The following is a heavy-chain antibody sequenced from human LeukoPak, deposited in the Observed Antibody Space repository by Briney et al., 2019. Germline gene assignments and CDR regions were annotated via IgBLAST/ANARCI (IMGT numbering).Heavy chain of an antibody. Sequence: KPSETLSLTCAVSGASITSSNYYWGWVRQSPGKGLEWIGNIYSSGNTYYNASLKSRVTISVETSKNQFSLNLSSVTAADTAVYYCARGRLARSPYFDYWGQGTLVTVSS. CDR3: ARGRLARSPYFDY. V-gene: IGHV4-39*07. J-gene: IGHJ4*02. CDR2: IYSSGNT. D-gene: IGHD6-19*01. CDR1: GASITSSNYY.